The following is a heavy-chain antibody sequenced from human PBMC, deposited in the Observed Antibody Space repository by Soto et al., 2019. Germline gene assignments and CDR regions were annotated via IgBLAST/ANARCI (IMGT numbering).Heavy chain of an antibody. D-gene: IGHD6-19*01. CDR3: AGQRGRIAVEVDG. J-gene: IGHJ6*03. Sequence: GESLKISCQGSGYSFTNYWISWVRQMPGKGLEWMGRIDPSDSYTNYSPSFQGHVTISADNSISTAYLQWSSLKASDTAMYNCAGQRGRIAVEVDGWGKRTTVSGSS. CDR1: GYSFTNYW. CDR2: IDPSDSYT. V-gene: IGHV5-10-1*01.